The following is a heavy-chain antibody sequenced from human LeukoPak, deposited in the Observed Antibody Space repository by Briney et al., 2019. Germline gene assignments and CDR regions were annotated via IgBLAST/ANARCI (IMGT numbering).Heavy chain of an antibody. V-gene: IGHV3-23*01. CDR3: ATRPQIVVVIRDY. J-gene: IGHJ4*02. Sequence: GRSLRLSCAASGFTFNTYGMHWVRQAPGKGLEWVSGISGSDGSTYYADSVKGRFTISRDNSKNTLYLQMNSLRAEDTAVYYCATRPQIVVVIRDYWGQGTLVTVSS. CDR1: GFTFNTYG. D-gene: IGHD3-22*01. CDR2: ISGSDGST.